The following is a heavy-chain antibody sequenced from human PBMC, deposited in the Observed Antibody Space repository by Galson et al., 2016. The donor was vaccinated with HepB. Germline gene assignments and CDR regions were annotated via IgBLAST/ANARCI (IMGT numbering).Heavy chain of an antibody. CDR1: GFSLSTSEMC. V-gene: IGHV2-70*11. CDR3: ARIRTVRVRGGYYYYYGMDV. CDR2: VDWDDDK. J-gene: IGHJ6*02. D-gene: IGHD3-10*01. Sequence: PALVKPTQTLTLTCTFSGFSLSTSEMCVSWIRQPPGKALEWLARVDWDDDKYYSTSLKTSLTITKDTSKNQVVLTMTNMDPVDTATYYCARIRTVRVRGGYYYYYGMDVWGQGTTVTVSS.